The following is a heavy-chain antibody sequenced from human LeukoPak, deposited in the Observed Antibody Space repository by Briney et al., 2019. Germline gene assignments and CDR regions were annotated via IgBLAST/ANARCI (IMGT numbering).Heavy chain of an antibody. CDR1: GASLSDYF. V-gene: IGHV4-34*01. J-gene: IGHJ4*02. D-gene: IGHD1-26*01. Sequence: PSETLSLTCSVYGASLSDYFWSWIRQPPGKGLEWMGEINHSGSTNYNPSLKSRVTMSVDTSKNQFSLKLSSVTAADTAVYYCARDGWWDLPIFWGQGTLVTVSS. CDR3: ARDGWWDLPIF. CDR2: INHSGST.